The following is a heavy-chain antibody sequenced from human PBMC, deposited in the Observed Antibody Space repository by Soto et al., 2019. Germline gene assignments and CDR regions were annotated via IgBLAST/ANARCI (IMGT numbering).Heavy chain of an antibody. Sequence: EVQLLESGGGLVQPGGSLRLSCAASGFTFSSYAMTWVRQAPGKGLEWVSALSGSGVSTYYADSVKGRFTISRDNSKNKLYLQMNSLRAEDTDVYYCAKGGASKDYYDTSGYYLYYYYAMDVWGQGTTVTVSS. CDR1: GFTFSSYA. D-gene: IGHD3-22*01. CDR2: LSGSGVST. CDR3: AKGGASKDYYDTSGYYLYYYYAMDV. V-gene: IGHV3-23*01. J-gene: IGHJ6*02.